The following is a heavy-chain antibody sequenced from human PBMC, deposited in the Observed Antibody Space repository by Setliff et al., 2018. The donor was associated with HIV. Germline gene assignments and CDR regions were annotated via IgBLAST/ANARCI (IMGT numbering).Heavy chain of an antibody. J-gene: IGHJ4*02. CDR2: IYHSGSP. Sequence: SETLSLTCAVSGYSISSGYYWGWIRQPPGKGLEWIGSIYHSGSPYYTPSLKSRVTISADATKNQFSLKLTSVTAADTAVYYCASIWFGESKPLDSWGQGMLVTVSS. CDR1: GYSISSGYY. D-gene: IGHD3-10*01. CDR3: ASIWFGESKPLDS. V-gene: IGHV4-38-2*01.